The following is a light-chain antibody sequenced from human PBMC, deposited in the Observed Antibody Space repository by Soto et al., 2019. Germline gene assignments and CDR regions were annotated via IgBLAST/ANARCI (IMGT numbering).Light chain of an antibody. CDR1: QSISSY. V-gene: IGKV1-39*01. J-gene: IGKJ1*01. CDR2: AAS. CDR3: QQSYSTPWT. Sequence: DIQMTQSPSSLSASVGDRVTITCRASQSISSYLNWYQQKPGKAPKLLISAASSLQSGVPSRFSCSGTGTDFTLTISSLQPEEFATYYCQQSYSTPWTFGQGTKVEIK.